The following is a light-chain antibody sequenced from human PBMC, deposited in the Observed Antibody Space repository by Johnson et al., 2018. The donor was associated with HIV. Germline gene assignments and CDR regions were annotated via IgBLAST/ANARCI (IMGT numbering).Light chain of an antibody. V-gene: IGLV1-51*02. CDR3: GSWDSSLSAHYV. Sequence: QSVLTQPPSVSAATGQNVTISCSGSSSNIGNNYVSWYQQLPGTAPKLLIYEKNKRPSVIPDRFSASKSGTSATLGITGLQPGDEADYYCGSWDSSLSAHYVFGTGTKVTVL. J-gene: IGLJ1*01. CDR2: EKN. CDR1: SSNIGNNY.